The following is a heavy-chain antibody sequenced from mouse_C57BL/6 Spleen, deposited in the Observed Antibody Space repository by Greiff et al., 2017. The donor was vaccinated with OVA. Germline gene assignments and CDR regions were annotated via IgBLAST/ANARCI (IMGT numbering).Heavy chain of an antibody. D-gene: IGHD1-3*01. CDR2: IDPSDSYT. J-gene: IGHJ1*03. CDR3: ARSGRAWYFDV. V-gene: IGHV1-69*01. CDR1: GYTFTSYW. Sequence: QVQLQQPGAELVMPGASVKLSCKASGYTFTSYWMHWVKQRPGQGLEWIGEIDPSDSYTNYNQKFKGKSTLTEDKSSSTAHMQISSLTSEDSAVYYCARSGRAWYFDVWGTGTTVTVSS.